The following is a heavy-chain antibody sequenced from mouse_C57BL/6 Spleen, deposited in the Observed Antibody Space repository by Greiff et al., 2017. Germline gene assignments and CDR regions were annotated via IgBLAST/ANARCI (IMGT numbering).Heavy chain of an antibody. CDR2: INPNNGGT. J-gene: IGHJ3*01. D-gene: IGHD6-1*01. Sequence: EVQLQQSGPELVKPGASVTISCKASGYTFTDYYMNWVKQSHGKSLEWIGDINPNNGGTSYNQKFKGKATLTVDKSSSTAYMELRSLTSEDSAVYHCARWGAGGFAYWGQGTLVTVSA. V-gene: IGHV1-26*01. CDR1: GYTFTDYY. CDR3: ARWGAGGFAY.